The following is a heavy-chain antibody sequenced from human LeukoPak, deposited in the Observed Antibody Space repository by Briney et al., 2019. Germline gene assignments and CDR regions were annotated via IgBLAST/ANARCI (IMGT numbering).Heavy chain of an antibody. J-gene: IGHJ3*01. D-gene: IGHD1-26*01. CDR1: GFTLSGSA. CDR2: IRTEANSFAT. Sequence: GGSLKLSCAASGFTLSGSAMHWVRQASGKGLEWVGRIRTEANSFATAYAASVEGMFTISRDDSQNTAYLQMNSLKTEDTAVYYCTRHGRGSLNVFDVWGQGTMVTVSS. CDR3: TRHGRGSLNVFDV. V-gene: IGHV3-73*01.